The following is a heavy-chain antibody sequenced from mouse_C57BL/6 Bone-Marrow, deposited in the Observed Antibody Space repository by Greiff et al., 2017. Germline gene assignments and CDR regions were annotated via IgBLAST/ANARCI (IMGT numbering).Heavy chain of an antibody. V-gene: IGHV5-17*01. D-gene: IGHD1-1*01. J-gene: IGHJ1*03. CDR1: GFTFSDYG. CDR2: ISSGSSTI. CDR3: AGNYYCSSDWYFDV. Sequence: EVKLVESGGGLVKPGGSLKLSCAASGFTFSDYGMHWVRQAPEKGLEWVAYISSGSSTIYYADTVKGRFTISRDNAKNTLFLQMTSLRSEDTAMYYCAGNYYCSSDWYFDVWGTGTTVTVSS.